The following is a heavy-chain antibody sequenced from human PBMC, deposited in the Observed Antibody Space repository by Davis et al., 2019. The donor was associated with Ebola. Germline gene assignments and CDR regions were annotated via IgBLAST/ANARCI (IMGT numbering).Heavy chain of an antibody. J-gene: IGHJ6*02. V-gene: IGHV1-69*06. CDR3: ASDLGDLYYYYGMDV. CDR1: AGTFSSYA. D-gene: IGHD3-16*01. Sequence: SVKVSCKASAGTFSSYAISWVRQAPGQGLEWMGGIIPIFGTANYAQKFQGRVTITADKSTSTAYMELSSLRSEDTAVYYCASDLGDLYYYYGMDVWGQGTTVTVSS. CDR2: IIPIFGTA.